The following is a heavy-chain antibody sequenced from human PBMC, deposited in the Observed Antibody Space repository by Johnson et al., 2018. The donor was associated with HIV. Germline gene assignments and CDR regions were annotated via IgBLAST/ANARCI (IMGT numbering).Heavy chain of an antibody. CDR2: IYSGGST. Sequence: VQLVESGGDVVQPGRSLRLSCAASGFTVSSNYMTWVRQAPGKGLEWVSVIYSGGSTYYADSVTGRFTISRDDSKNTLYLQMNRLTAEDTAVYYCARAPGFSRAFDIWGQGTMVTVSS. D-gene: IGHD3-10*01. V-gene: IGHV3-66*01. CDR1: GFTVSSNY. CDR3: ARAPGFSRAFDI. J-gene: IGHJ3*02.